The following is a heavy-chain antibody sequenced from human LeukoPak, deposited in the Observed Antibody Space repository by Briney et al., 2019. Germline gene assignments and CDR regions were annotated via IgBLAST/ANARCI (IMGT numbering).Heavy chain of an antibody. CDR1: GGSFSGYY. J-gene: IGHJ4*02. CDR3: AREVSVGKAQAFDY. CDR2: INHSGST. Sequence: SETLSLTCAVYGGSFSGYYWSWIRQPPGKGLEWIGEINHSGSTNYNPSLKSRVTISVDTSKNQFSLKLSSVTAADTAVYYCAREVSVGKAQAFDYWGQGTLVTVSS. V-gene: IGHV4-34*01.